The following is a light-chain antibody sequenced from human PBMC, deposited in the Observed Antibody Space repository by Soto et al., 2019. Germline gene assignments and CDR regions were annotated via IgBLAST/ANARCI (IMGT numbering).Light chain of an antibody. CDR3: AAWDDSLNGVV. Sequence: QLVLTQQPSTSGTPGQRVTSSWSGSSSNIGSNTVNWYQQLPGTAPKLLIYSDNQRPSGVPDRISGSKSGTSASLAISGLQSEDEADYYCAAWDDSLNGVVFGGGTKRTVL. CDR2: SDN. V-gene: IGLV1-44*01. CDR1: SSNIGSNT. J-gene: IGLJ2*01.